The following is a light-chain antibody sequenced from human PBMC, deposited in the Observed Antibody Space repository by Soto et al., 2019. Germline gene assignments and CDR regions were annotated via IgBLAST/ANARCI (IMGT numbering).Light chain of an antibody. J-gene: IGKJ3*01. Sequence: DIQMTQSPSTLSASVGDRVNITCRASQSIRSWLAWYQQKPGKAPKLLIYQASILESGVPSRFSGRGSETEFTLTISSLQPDDFATYYCQQYNTYSFTFGPGTKVDIK. CDR1: QSIRSW. CDR2: QAS. V-gene: IGKV1-5*03. CDR3: QQYNTYSFT.